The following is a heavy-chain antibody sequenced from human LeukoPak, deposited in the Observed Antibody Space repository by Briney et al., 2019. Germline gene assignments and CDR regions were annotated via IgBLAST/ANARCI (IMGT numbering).Heavy chain of an antibody. CDR1: GFTLSSNY. CDR2: IYSGGST. D-gene: IGHD3-16*01. J-gene: IGHJ4*02. V-gene: IGHV3-66*01. CDR3: SGWGGWFDY. Sequence: GGSLRLSCAASGFTLSSNYMSWVRQAPGKGLEWVSVIYSGGSTYYSDSVKGRFTISRDNSKKTLYLQMNSLRAEDTAVSYCSGWGGWFDYWGQGTLVTVSS.